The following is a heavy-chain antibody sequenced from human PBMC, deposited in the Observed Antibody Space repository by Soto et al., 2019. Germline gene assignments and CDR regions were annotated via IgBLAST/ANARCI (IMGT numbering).Heavy chain of an antibody. CDR1: GFTVSSNY. Sequence: GGSLRLSCAASGFTVSSNYMSWVRQAPGKGLEWVSVIYSGGSTYYADSVKGRFTISRDNSENTLYLQMNSLRAEDTAVYYCARSVAARRGEDWFDPWGQGTLVTVSS. CDR2: IYSGGST. J-gene: IGHJ5*02. V-gene: IGHV3-53*01. CDR3: ARSVAARRGEDWFDP. D-gene: IGHD6-6*01.